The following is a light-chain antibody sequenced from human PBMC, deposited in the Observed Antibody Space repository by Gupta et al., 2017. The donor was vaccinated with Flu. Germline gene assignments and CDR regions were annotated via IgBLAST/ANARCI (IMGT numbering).Light chain of an antibody. J-gene: IGKJ4*01. CDR3: QHRSSWPLT. CDR1: QSISRY. V-gene: IGKV3-11*01. CDR2: DAS. Sequence: EIVLTQSPATLSLSPGARATLSCRASQSISRYLVWYQQKPGQAPRLLIYDASNRATGIPARFSGSGSGTDFTLTISSLEPEDFAVYYCQHRSSWPLTFGGGTKVEIK.